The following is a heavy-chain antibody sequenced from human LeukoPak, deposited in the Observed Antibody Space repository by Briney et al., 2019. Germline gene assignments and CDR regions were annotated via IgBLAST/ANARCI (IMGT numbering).Heavy chain of an antibody. V-gene: IGHV4-61*02. CDR3: VAGVVGPPERIS. J-gene: IGHJ4*02. D-gene: IGHD1-26*01. Sequence: PSETLSLTCTVSGDSIDSNSYYWSWIRQSAGKGLEWIGRIYTRGSARYHPSLGSRGTMSVDTSKNQFSLELTSVTAADTGVYYCVAGVVGPPERISWGQGSLVTVSS. CDR1: GDSIDSNSYY. CDR2: IYTRGSA.